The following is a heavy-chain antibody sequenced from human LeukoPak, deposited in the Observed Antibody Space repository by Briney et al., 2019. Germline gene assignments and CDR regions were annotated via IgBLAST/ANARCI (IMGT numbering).Heavy chain of an antibody. CDR1: GFTFSSYA. V-gene: IGHV3-23*01. CDR3: AKTLIYYDSSGYYFDY. Sequence: GSLRLSCAASGFTFSSYAMSWVRQAPGKGLEWVSAIGGSGGSTYYADSVKGRFTISRDNSKNTLYLQMNSLRAEDTAVYYCAKTLIYYDSSGYYFDYWGQGTLVTVSS. D-gene: IGHD3-22*01. CDR2: IGGSGGST. J-gene: IGHJ4*02.